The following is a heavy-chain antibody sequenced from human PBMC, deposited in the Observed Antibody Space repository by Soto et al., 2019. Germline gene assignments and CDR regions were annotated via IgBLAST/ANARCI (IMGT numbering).Heavy chain of an antibody. J-gene: IGHJ1*01. CDR2: LYYTGTT. V-gene: IGHV4-39*02. CDR3: AREDRFDVVGPSGN. Sequence: QLQLQESGPGLVKPSETLSLTCTVSGGSIRTSDYYWAWIRQSPGKGLEWLCSLYYTGTTFNNPSLRSRITISIDTSNNKFSLRLTSVTAADTGVYYCAREDRFDVVGPSGNWGQGALVTVTS. CDR1: GGSIRTSDYY. D-gene: IGHD5-12*01.